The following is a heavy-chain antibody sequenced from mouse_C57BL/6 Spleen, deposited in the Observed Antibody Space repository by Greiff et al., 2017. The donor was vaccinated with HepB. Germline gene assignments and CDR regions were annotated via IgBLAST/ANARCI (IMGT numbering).Heavy chain of an antibody. CDR2: ISDGGSYT. CDR1: GFTFSSYA. CDR3: ARNYYGSSYYFDY. Sequence: DVKLVESGGGLVKPGGSLKLSCAASGFTFSSYAKSWVRQTPEKRLEWVATISDGGSYTYYPDNVKGRFTISRDNAKNNLYLQMSNLKSEDTAMYYCARNYYGSSYYFDYWGQGTTLTVSS. D-gene: IGHD1-1*01. J-gene: IGHJ2*01. V-gene: IGHV5-4*03.